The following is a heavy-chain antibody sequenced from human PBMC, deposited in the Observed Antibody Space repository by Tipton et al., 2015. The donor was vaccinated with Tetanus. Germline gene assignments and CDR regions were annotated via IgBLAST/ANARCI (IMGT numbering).Heavy chain of an antibody. V-gene: IGHV4-31*03. CDR1: GGSISSGGYY. J-gene: IGHJ6*02. CDR2: IYYSGST. D-gene: IGHD3-9*01. CDR3: ARDRYYDILTGYYGVGVDRLYGMDV. Sequence: TLSLTCTVSGGSISSGGYYWSRIRQHPGKGLEWIGYIYYSGSTYYNPSLKSRVTISVDTSKNQFSLKLSSVAAADTAVYYCARDRYYDILTGYYGVGVDRLYGMDVWGQGTTVTVSS.